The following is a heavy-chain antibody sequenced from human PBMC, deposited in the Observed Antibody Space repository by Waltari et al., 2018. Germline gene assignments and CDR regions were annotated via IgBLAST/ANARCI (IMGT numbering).Heavy chain of an antibody. CDR3: ASLYCSGGSCYSAEYFQH. D-gene: IGHD2-15*01. J-gene: IGHJ1*01. V-gene: IGHV4-38-2*01. Sequence: QVQLQESGPGLVKPSETLSLTCAVSGYSISSGYYWGWLRQPPGKGLEWIGSIYHSGSTYYNPSLKSRVTISVDTSKNQFSLKLSSVTAADTAVYYCASLYCSGGSCYSAEYFQHWGQGTLVTVSS. CDR2: IYHSGST. CDR1: GYSISSGYY.